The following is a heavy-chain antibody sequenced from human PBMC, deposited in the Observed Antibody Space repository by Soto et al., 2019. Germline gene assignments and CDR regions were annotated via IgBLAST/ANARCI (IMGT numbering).Heavy chain of an antibody. V-gene: IGHV3-30*18. Sequence: QVQLVESGGGVVQPGRSLRLSCAASGLTFRNYVMHWVRQAPGKGLDWVSFISNDGSTKYYADSVKGRFTISRDNSKNTLYLQMNSLRPEDTAVYYCAKDTPPYYVYYGLDVWGQGTTVTVSS. J-gene: IGHJ6*02. CDR3: AKDTPPYYVYYGLDV. CDR2: ISNDGSTK. CDR1: GLTFRNYV.